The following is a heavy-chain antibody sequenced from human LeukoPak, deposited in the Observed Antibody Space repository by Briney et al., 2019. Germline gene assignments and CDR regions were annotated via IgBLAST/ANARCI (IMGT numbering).Heavy chain of an antibody. J-gene: IGHJ4*02. CDR2: INQSGST. Sequence: PSETLSLTCAVYGGSFSGYYWNWIRQPPGKGLEWIGEINQSGSTNYNPSLKSRVTISFDTSKNQFSLKLSSVTAADTAVYYCARVSYYGSGSYDYWGQGTLVTVSS. V-gene: IGHV4-34*01. CDR3: ARVSYYGSGSYDY. D-gene: IGHD3-10*01. CDR1: GGSFSGYY.